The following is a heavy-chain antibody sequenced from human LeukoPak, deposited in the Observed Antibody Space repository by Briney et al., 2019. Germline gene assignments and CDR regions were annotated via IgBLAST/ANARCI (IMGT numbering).Heavy chain of an antibody. CDR1: GFTFSSYS. Sequence: GGSLRLSCAASGFTFSSYSMNWVRQAPGKGLEWVSYISSSSSTIYYADSVKGRFTISRDNAKNSLYLQMNSLRAEDTAVYYCAGAPCSGGSCYLPQFDYWGQGTLVTVSS. D-gene: IGHD2-15*01. V-gene: IGHV3-48*04. CDR2: ISSSSSTI. CDR3: AGAPCSGGSCYLPQFDY. J-gene: IGHJ4*02.